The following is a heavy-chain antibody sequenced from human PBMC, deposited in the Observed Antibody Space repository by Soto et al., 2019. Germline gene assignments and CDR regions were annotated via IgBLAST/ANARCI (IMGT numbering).Heavy chain of an antibody. V-gene: IGHV4-61*01. CDR2: IYYSGST. J-gene: IGHJ6*02. Sequence: SETLSLTCTVSGGSVSSGSYYWSWIRQPPGKGLEWIGYIYYSGSTNYNPSLKSRVTISVDTSKNQFSLKLSSVTAADTAVYYCARVSKQWLVQGIYSYYYGMDVWGQGTTVTVSS. CDR3: ARVSKQWLVQGIYSYYYGMDV. D-gene: IGHD6-19*01. CDR1: GGSVSSGSYY.